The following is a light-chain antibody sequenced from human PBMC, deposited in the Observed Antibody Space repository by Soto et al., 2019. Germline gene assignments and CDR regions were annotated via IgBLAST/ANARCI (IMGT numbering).Light chain of an antibody. CDR1: SSDVGGYKH. V-gene: IGLV2-14*01. CDR2: EVS. CDR3: NSQISSGIRV. Sequence: QSALTQPASVSGSPGQSITISCTGTSSDVGGYKHVSWYQHHPGTAPKLLIYEVSNRPSGVSDRFSGSKSGYSASLTISGLQADDEADYYCNSQISSGIRVFGTGTKVTVL. J-gene: IGLJ1*01.